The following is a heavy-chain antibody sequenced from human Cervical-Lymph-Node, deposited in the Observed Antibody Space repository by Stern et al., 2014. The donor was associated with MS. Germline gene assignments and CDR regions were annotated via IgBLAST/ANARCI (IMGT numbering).Heavy chain of an antibody. D-gene: IGHD1-26*01. CDR2: IWYDGTYR. CDR3: ARGDVVGAIGHFDY. J-gene: IGHJ4*02. CDR1: RFTFSNHG. Sequence: VQLVESGGGVVQPGRSLRLSCAASRFTFSNHGMHWVRQAPGKGLEWVAIIWYDGTYRFYADSVKGRFTISRDNSKNTLYLQMNSLRVEDTALYYCARGDVVGAIGHFDYWGQGTLVTVSS. V-gene: IGHV3-33*01.